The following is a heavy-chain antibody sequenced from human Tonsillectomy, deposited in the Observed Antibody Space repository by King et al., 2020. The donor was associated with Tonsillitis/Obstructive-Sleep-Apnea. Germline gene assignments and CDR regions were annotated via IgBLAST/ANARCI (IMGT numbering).Heavy chain of an antibody. CDR2: ISWNSGCI. D-gene: IGHD6-6*01. J-gene: IGHJ6*03. CDR3: AKELSSPWFDKYYMDV. V-gene: IGHV3-9*01. Sequence: VQLVESGGGLVQPGRSLRLSCAASGFTFDDYAMHWVRQAPGKGLEWVSGISWNSGCIGYADSVKGRFTITRYNAKNSLYLQMNSLRAEATALYYCAKELSSPWFDKYYMDVWGKGTTVTVSS. CDR1: GFTFDDYA.